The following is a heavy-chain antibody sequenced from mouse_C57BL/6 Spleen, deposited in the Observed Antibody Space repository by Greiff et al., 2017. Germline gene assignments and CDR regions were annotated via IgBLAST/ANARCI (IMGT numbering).Heavy chain of an antibody. CDR3: ARLGGNSYFDY. V-gene: IGHV1-61*01. CDR1: GYTFTSYW. CDR2: IYPSDSET. D-gene: IGHD2-1*01. J-gene: IGHJ2*01. Sequence: VQLQQPGAELVRPGSSVKLSCTASGYTFTSYWMDWVKQRPGQGLEWIGNIYPSDSETHYNQKFKDKATLTVDKSSSTAYLQLSSPTSEDSAVYYCARLGGNSYFDYWGQGTTLTVSS.